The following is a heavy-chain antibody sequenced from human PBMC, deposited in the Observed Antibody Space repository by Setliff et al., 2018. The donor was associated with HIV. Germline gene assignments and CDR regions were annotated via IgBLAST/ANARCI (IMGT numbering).Heavy chain of an antibody. Sequence: ETLSLTCSVSNSSINGYYWTWIRQPPGKGLEWIGYISHTGSTNFNPSLKSRVSMSVDLSKNQFSLHLVSVTAADTAVYFCARVHLYDATAYYSSFESWGPGILVTVSS. J-gene: IGHJ4*02. CDR3: ARVHLYDATAYYSSFES. CDR1: NSSINGYY. V-gene: IGHV4-59*01. CDR2: ISHTGST. D-gene: IGHD2-21*01.